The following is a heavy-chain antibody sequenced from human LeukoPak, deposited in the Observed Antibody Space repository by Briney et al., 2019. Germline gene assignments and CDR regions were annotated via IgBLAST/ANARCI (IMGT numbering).Heavy chain of an antibody. J-gene: IGHJ5*02. CDR3: ARDGGARSFTNGLNWFDP. CDR2: IFSSGNT. V-gene: IGHV4-59*11. CDR1: GGSLRGQH. Sequence: SETLSLTCLVSGGSLRGQHWNWIRQPPGKGLEWIGYIFSSGNTNSNPSLGSRLTLSLDASKNQFSLKLKSVTAADTAVYYCARDGGARSFTNGLNWFDPWGQGILVTVSS. D-gene: IGHD2-8*01.